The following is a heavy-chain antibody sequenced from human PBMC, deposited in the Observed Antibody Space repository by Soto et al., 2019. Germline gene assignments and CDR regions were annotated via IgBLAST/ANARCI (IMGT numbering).Heavy chain of an antibody. Sequence: GGSLRLSCAVSGFTFSNYWMSWVRQAPGKGLEWVANIKQDGSGKYYVDSVKGRFTISRDNAKNSLYLQMNSLRVEDSAVYYCARYMDTAMVRWFDPWGQGTLVTVSS. D-gene: IGHD5-18*01. J-gene: IGHJ5*02. CDR1: GFTFSNYW. V-gene: IGHV3-7*05. CDR3: ARYMDTAMVRWFDP. CDR2: IKQDGSGK.